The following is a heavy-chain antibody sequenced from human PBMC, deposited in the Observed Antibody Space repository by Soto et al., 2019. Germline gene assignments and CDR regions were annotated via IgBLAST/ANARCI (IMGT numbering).Heavy chain of an antibody. CDR2: INHSGST. J-gene: IGHJ3*02. V-gene: IGHV4-34*01. Sequence: NPSETLSLTCAVYGGSFSGYYWSWIRQPPGKGLEWIGEINHSGSTNYNPSLKSRVTISVDTSKNQFSLKLSSVTAADTAVYYCARNNYYGSGPNAFDIWGQGTMVTVS. CDR3: ARNNYYGSGPNAFDI. D-gene: IGHD3-10*01. CDR1: GGSFSGYY.